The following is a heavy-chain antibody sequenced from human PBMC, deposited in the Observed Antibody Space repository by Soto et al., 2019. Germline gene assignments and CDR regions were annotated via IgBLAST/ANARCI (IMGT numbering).Heavy chain of an antibody. CDR3: ARLGTTGGLDV. Sequence: QVQLVESGGGVVQPGTSLRLSCVGSGFTFRSYVIHWVRQAPGKGLEWVALTSYDGSNKYYDDSVKGRFTISRNNSRNTVDLQMDSMRLKDTTLYYLARLGTTGGLDVWGQGTLVSVSS. CDR1: GFTFRSYV. J-gene: IGHJ4*02. V-gene: IGHV3-30*19. D-gene: IGHD1-1*01. CDR2: TSYDGSNK.